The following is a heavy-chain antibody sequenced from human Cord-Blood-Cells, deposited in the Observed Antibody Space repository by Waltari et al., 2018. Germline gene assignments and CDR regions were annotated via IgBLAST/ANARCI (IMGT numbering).Heavy chain of an antibody. Sequence: QVQLQESGPGLVKPSETLSLTCTVSGYSISSGYYWGWIRQPPGKGLEWIGSIYHSGSTYCNPSLKGRVTISVDTSKNQFSLKLSSVTAADTAVYYCACFSIIAAAGNWFDPWGQGTLVTVSS. V-gene: IGHV4-38-2*02. J-gene: IGHJ5*02. CDR1: GYSISSGYY. CDR3: ACFSIIAAAGNWFDP. D-gene: IGHD6-13*01. CDR2: IYHSGST.